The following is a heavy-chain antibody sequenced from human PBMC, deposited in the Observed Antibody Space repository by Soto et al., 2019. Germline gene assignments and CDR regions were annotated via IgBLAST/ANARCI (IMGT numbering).Heavy chain of an antibody. V-gene: IGHV4-30-4*01. CDR1: GGSISSGDYY. Sequence: SETLSLTCTVSGGSISSGDYYWSWIRQPPGKGLEWIGYIYCSGSTYYNPSLKSRVTISVDTSKNQFSLKLSSVTAADTAVYYCAGSVRGYSYGPFDYWGQGTLVTVSS. CDR3: AGSVRGYSYGPFDY. CDR2: IYCSGST. D-gene: IGHD5-18*01. J-gene: IGHJ4*02.